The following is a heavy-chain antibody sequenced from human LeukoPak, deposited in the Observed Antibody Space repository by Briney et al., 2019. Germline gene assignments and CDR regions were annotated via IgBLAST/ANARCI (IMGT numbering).Heavy chain of an antibody. CDR3: AAVPLVRGVTDSYDY. Sequence: GGSLRLSCVASGSTFSTFGMNWVRQAPGMGLEWLSYISKTSRTINYADSVKGRFTISRDKAKNSLYLQMNSLRDEDTAVYYCAAVPLVRGVTDSYDYWGQGTLVTVSS. D-gene: IGHD3-10*02. V-gene: IGHV3-48*02. CDR1: GSTFSTFG. J-gene: IGHJ4*02. CDR2: ISKTSRTI.